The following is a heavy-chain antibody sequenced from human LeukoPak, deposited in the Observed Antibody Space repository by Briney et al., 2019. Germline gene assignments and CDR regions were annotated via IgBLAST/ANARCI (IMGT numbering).Heavy chain of an antibody. V-gene: IGHV3-23*01. CDR1: GFTFSAYA. J-gene: IGHJ5*02. D-gene: IGHD6-13*01. CDR2: ISGSGGGT. CDR3: AKETSRWRLNWVDP. Sequence: PGGSLSLSCAASGFTFSAYAMGWGRQGPGKGVEWVAAISGSGGGTYFAGSGQGRFTISRDTCKNTLYLQMNSLRAEDTGVYYCAKETSRWRLNWVDPWGQGTLVTVSS.